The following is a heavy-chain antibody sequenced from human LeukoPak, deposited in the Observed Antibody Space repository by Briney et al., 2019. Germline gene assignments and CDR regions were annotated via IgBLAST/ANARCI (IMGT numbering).Heavy chain of an antibody. D-gene: IGHD3-22*01. CDR2: IKQDGGEI. CDR1: GFTFSRYW. J-gene: IGHJ4*02. Sequence: GGSLRLSCAASGFTFSRYWMSWVRQVPRKGLEWVANIKQDGGEIYYVDSVKGRFTISRDNAKSSLYLQMNSLRAGDTAVYYCARDKGDYDTSGSLFVFGGQGTPVTVSS. V-gene: IGHV3-7*03. CDR3: ARDKGDYDTSGSLFVF.